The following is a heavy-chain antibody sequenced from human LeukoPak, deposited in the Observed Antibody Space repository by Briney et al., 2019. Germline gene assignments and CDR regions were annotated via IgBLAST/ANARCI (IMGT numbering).Heavy chain of an antibody. CDR3: ARDRITMIVVVHRGWFDP. CDR1: GGSISSSTYY. V-gene: IGHV4-39*07. D-gene: IGHD3-22*01. CDR2: IYYSGST. Sequence: ASETLSLTCTVSGGSISSSTYYWGWIRQPPGKGLEWIGTIYYSGSTYYNPSLKSRVTISVDTSKNQFSLKLSSVTAADTAVYYCARDRITMIVVVHRGWFDPWGQGTLVTVSS. J-gene: IGHJ5*02.